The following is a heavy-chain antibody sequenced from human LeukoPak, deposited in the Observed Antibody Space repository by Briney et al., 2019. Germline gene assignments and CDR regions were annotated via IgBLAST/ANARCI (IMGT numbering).Heavy chain of an antibody. CDR1: GGSISSYY. CDR2: IYYSGST. Sequence: SETLSLTCTVSGGSISSYYWSWIRQPPGKGLEWIGDIYYSGSTNYNPSLKSRVTISVDTSKNQFSLKLSSVTAADTAVYYCARSYSSSWSRMGYYYGMDVWGQGTTVTVSS. V-gene: IGHV4-59*01. J-gene: IGHJ6*02. D-gene: IGHD6-13*01. CDR3: ARSYSSSWSRMGYYYGMDV.